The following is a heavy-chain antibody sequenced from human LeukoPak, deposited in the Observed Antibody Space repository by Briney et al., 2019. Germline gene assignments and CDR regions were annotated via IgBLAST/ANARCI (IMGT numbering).Heavy chain of an antibody. Sequence: GGSLRLSCAASGFTFRTYGMQWVRQAPGKGLEWVSFIRFDESYKSYADSVKGRFTVSRDNSKNTMFLQMNSLRPEDTAVYFCAKDRETGNSSARFRGVAPVDYWGQGTLVTVSS. CDR1: GFTFRTYG. V-gene: IGHV3-30*02. CDR2: IRFDESYK. D-gene: IGHD6-19*01. J-gene: IGHJ4*02. CDR3: AKDRETGNSSARFRGVAPVDY.